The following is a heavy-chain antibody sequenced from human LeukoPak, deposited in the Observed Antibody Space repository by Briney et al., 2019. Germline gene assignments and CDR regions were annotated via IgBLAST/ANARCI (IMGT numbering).Heavy chain of an antibody. CDR2: IYHSGST. CDR3: ARSIAVAAPFDY. D-gene: IGHD6-19*01. J-gene: IGHJ4*02. V-gene: IGHV4-38-2*01. Sequence: PSETLSLTCAVSGYSISSGYYWGWIRQPPGKGLEWIGSIYHSGSTYYNPSLKSRVTISVDTSKNQFSLKLSSVTAADTAVYYRARSIAVAAPFDYWGQGTLVTVSS. CDR1: GYSISSGYY.